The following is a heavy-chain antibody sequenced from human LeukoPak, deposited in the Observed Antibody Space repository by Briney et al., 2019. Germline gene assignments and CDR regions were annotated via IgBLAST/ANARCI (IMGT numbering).Heavy chain of an antibody. CDR2: FYYSGST. CDR3: ARCDRYGGNTEFLFDY. D-gene: IGHD4-23*01. Sequence: SETLSLTCTVSGYSISSGYYWGWIRQPPGKGLEWIGYFYYSGSTNYNPSLKSRVTISVDTSKNQFSLKLSSVTAADTAVYYCARCDRYGGNTEFLFDYWGQGTLVTVSS. CDR1: GYSISSGYY. J-gene: IGHJ4*02. V-gene: IGHV4-61*01.